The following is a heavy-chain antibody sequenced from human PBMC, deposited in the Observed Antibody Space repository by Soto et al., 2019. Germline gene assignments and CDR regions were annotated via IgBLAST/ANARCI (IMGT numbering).Heavy chain of an antibody. CDR1: GGTFSSYA. V-gene: IGHV1-8*02. Sequence: ASVNVSCKASGGTFSSYAINWVRQATGQGLEWMGWMNPNSGNTGYAQKFQGRVTMTRNTSISTAYMELSSLRSEDTAVYYCARDRGDHEGLVPYSFDHWGQGTLVTVSS. CDR3: ARDRGDHEGLVPYSFDH. J-gene: IGHJ4*02. CDR2: MNPNSGNT. D-gene: IGHD2-21*02.